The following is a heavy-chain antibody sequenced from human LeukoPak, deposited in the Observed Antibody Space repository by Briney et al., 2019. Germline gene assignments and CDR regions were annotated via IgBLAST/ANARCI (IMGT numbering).Heavy chain of an antibody. Sequence: EASVTVSCKASGGTFSNYAISWVRQAPGQGLEWMGGVIPIFGTANYAQKFQGRVTITADKSTSTAYMELSSLRSEDTAVYYCARVRGGIGYDAFDIWGQGTMVTVSS. D-gene: IGHD3-10*01. CDR3: ARVRGGIGYDAFDI. CDR1: GGTFSNYA. V-gene: IGHV1-69*06. J-gene: IGHJ3*02. CDR2: VIPIFGTA.